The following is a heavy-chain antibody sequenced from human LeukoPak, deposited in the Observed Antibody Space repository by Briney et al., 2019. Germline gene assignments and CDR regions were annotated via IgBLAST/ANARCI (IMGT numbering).Heavy chain of an antibody. CDR2: IYYSGST. CDR3: ARSSGYSSSGGLNWFDT. J-gene: IGHJ5*02. D-gene: IGHD6-13*01. CDR1: GVSISSSSYY. V-gene: IGHV4-39*01. Sequence: PSETLSLICTVSGVSISSSSYYWGWIRQPPGKGLEWIGRIYYSGSTYYNPSLKSRVTISVDTSKNQFSLKLSSVTAADTAVYYCARSSGYSSSGGLNWFDTWGQGTLVTVSS.